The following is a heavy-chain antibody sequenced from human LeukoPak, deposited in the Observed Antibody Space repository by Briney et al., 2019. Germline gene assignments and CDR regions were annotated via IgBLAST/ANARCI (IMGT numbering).Heavy chain of an antibody. V-gene: IGHV3-30*06. Sequence: GRSLRLSRAAYGFTFSTYGMHWVRQAPGKGLEWVAFIRSDGSNTYYADSVKGRFTISRDNSKNTLYMQMNSLRAEDTAVYYCARILSSAWGELGYWGQGTLVTVSS. CDR3: ARILSSAWGELGY. CDR2: IRSDGSNT. CDR1: GFTFSTYG. J-gene: IGHJ4*02. D-gene: IGHD6-19*01.